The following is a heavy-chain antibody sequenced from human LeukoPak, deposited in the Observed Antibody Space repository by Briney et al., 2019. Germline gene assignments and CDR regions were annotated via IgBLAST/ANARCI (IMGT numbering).Heavy chain of an antibody. Sequence: GGSLRLSCAASGFTFTTYWMGWVRQAPGKGLEWISYISSTSTIYYADSVKGRFTISRDNAKNSLYLQMDSLRAEDTAVYYCARVAENAWGQGTLVTVSS. CDR1: GFTFTTYW. J-gene: IGHJ5*02. CDR2: ISSTSTI. CDR3: ARVAENA. D-gene: IGHD6-13*01. V-gene: IGHV3-48*01.